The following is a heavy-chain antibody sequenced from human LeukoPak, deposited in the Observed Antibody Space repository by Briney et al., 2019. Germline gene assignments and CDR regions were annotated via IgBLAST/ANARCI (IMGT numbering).Heavy chain of an antibody. Sequence: SGGSLRLSCAASGFTVSSNYMSWVRQAPGKGLEWVSVIYSGGSTYYADSVKGRFTISRDNSKNTLYLQMNSLRAEDTAVHYCARRAGAYSHPYDYWGQGTLVTVSS. V-gene: IGHV3-66*04. CDR2: IYSGGST. D-gene: IGHD4/OR15-4a*01. CDR3: ARRAGAYSHPYDY. CDR1: GFTVSSNY. J-gene: IGHJ4*02.